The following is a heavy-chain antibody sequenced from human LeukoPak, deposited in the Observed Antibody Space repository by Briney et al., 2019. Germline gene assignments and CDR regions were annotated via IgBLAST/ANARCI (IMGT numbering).Heavy chain of an antibody. V-gene: IGHV4-34*01. CDR1: GGSFGGYY. CDR2: INHSGST. D-gene: IGHD3-10*01. J-gene: IGHJ4*02. Sequence: PSETLSLTCAVYGGSFGGYYWTWIRQAPGKGLEWIGEINHSGSTNYNPSLKSRVTISVDTSKNQFSLKLSSVTAADTAVYYCASRYYGSGSYSDYWGQGTLVTVSS. CDR3: ASRYYGSGSYSDY.